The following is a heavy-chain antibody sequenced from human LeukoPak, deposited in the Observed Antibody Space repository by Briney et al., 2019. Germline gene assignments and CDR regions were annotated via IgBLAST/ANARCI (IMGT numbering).Heavy chain of an antibody. CDR2: IKEDGSEK. CDR1: GFTVSSNY. J-gene: IGHJ4*02. Sequence: GGSLRLSCAASGFTVSSNYMSWVRQAPGKGLEWVANIKEDGSEKYYVDSEKGRFTISRDNAKNSLYLQMNSLRAEDTAVYYCARDQKEYYGSGSHYDYWGQGTLVTVSS. V-gene: IGHV3-7*01. D-gene: IGHD3-10*01. CDR3: ARDQKEYYGSGSHYDY.